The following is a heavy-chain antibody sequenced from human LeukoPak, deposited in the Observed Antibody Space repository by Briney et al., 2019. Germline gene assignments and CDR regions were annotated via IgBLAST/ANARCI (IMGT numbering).Heavy chain of an antibody. D-gene: IGHD6-19*01. V-gene: IGHV4-59*01. CDR3: ARGGWYADS. CDR1: GGSISNYY. CDR2: IYYSGST. J-gene: IGHJ4*02. Sequence: SETLSLTCTVSGGSISNYYWTWIRQPPGKGLEWIGYIYYSGSTNYNPSLKSRATMSVDTSKNQFSLSLNSVSAADTAIYYCARGGWYADSWGQGTLVTVSS.